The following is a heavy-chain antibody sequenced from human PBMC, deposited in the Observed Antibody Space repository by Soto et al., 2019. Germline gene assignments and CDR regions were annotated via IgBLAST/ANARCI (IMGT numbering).Heavy chain of an antibody. V-gene: IGHV2-26*01. CDR1: GLSITDSEMG. Sequence: QVTLKESGPVLVKLTETLTLICTVSGLSITDSEMGVSWIRQPPGQPLEWLAHIDSSGEKSYRTFLKSRLAISNDTSKSQIVLTITNMNPADTATYYCARRHLAVAVSPWFDTWGQGIPVTVSS. J-gene: IGHJ5*02. CDR2: IDSSGEK. D-gene: IGHD6-19*01. CDR3: ARRHLAVAVSPWFDT.